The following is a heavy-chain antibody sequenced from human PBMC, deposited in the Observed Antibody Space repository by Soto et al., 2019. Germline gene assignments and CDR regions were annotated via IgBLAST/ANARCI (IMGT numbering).Heavy chain of an antibody. Sequence: ASVKVSCKASGYTFTSYGIIWVRQAPGQGLEWMGWISAYNGNTNYAQKLQGRVTMTTDTSTSTAYMELRSLRSDDTAVYYCARDCTSLLLWFGESQPIHGYWAQGTLVIVSS. CDR2: ISAYNGNT. CDR1: GYTFTSYG. D-gene: IGHD3-10*01. CDR3: ARDCTSLLLWFGESQPIHGY. V-gene: IGHV1-18*01. J-gene: IGHJ4*02.